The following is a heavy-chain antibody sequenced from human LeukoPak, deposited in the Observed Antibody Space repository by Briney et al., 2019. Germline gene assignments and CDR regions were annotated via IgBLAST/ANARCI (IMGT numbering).Heavy chain of an antibody. CDR1: GFTFSDYY. CDR3: ARDGGYSSSWYDYYYYMDV. CDR2: ISSSGSTI. Sequence: GGSLRLSCAASGFTFSDYYMSWIRQAPGKGLEWVSYISSSGSTIYYADSVEGRFTISRDNAKNSLYLQMNSLRAEDTAVYYCARDGGYSSSWYDYYYYMDVWGKGTTVTISS. J-gene: IGHJ6*03. V-gene: IGHV3-11*01. D-gene: IGHD6-13*01.